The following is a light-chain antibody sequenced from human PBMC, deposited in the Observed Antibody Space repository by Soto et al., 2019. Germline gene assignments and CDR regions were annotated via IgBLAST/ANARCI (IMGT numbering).Light chain of an antibody. CDR3: QQRSDWPLT. J-gene: IGKJ5*01. CDR2: DVS. V-gene: IGKV3-11*01. Sequence: VFTQSPATLSLSPGARATLSCRARQSVTSYLAWYQQKPGQAPRLLIYDVSNRASGIPARFSGSGSETDFTLNISSLETEDVAVYYCQQRSDWPLTFGQGTRLEIK. CDR1: QSVTSY.